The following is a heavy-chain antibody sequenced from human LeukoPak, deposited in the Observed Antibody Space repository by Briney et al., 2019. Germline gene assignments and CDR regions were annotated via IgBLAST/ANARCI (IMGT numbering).Heavy chain of an antibody. J-gene: IGHJ5*02. Sequence: PGGSLRLSCAASGFTLSSYAMSWVRQAPGKGLEWVSAISGSGGSTYYADSVKGRFTISRDNSKNTLYLQMNSLRAEDTAVYYCATDIVVVPAAISGLNWFDPWGQGTLVTVSS. CDR1: GFTLSSYA. V-gene: IGHV3-23*01. D-gene: IGHD2-2*01. CDR3: ATDIVVVPAAISGLNWFDP. CDR2: ISGSGGST.